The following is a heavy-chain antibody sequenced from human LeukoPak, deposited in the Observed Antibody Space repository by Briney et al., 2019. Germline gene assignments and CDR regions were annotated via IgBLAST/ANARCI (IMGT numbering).Heavy chain of an antibody. CDR2: IYYSGST. CDR3: ARPHAYTVTPFDY. J-gene: IGHJ4*02. V-gene: IGHV4-39*01. Sequence: PSETLSLTCAVYGGSFSSYYWGWIRQPPGKGLEWIGSIYYSGSTYYNPSLKSRVTISVDTSKNQFSLKLSSVTAADTAVYYCARPHAYTVTPFDYWGQGTLVTVSS. CDR1: GGSFSSYY. D-gene: IGHD4-17*01.